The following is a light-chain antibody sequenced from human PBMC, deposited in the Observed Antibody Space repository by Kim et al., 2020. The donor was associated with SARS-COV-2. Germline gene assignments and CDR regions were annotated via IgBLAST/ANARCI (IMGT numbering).Light chain of an antibody. CDR1: ETISSNY. J-gene: IGKJ1*01. V-gene: IGKV3-20*01. CDR2: SAS. Sequence: LPSSPGERATLSCRARETISSNYLAWYQHKPGQAPRLLIYSASTRATAIPDKFSGSGSGTDFTLTISRLEPEDFAVYYCQQYGNSPGTFGQGTKVDIK. CDR3: QQYGNSPGT.